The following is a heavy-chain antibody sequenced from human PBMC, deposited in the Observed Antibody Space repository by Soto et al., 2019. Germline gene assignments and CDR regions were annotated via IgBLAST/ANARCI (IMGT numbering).Heavy chain of an antibody. V-gene: IGHV1-46*01. CDR3: ARVAYQSLDN. CDR1: GYTVTTHH. Sequence: ASVKVSCKASGYTVTTHHMHWVRQAPGQGLEWMGIINPNDGGTLYAQKFQGRVTMTRDTSTSTVYVELGSLTSEDTAVYYCARVAYQSLDNWGQGTLVTVSS. J-gene: IGHJ4*02. D-gene: IGHD3-16*01. CDR2: INPNDGGT.